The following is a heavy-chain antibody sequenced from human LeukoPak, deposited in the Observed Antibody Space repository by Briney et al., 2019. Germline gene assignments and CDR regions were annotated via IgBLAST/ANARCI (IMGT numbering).Heavy chain of an antibody. D-gene: IGHD6-13*01. J-gene: IGHJ4*02. CDR3: ARGSLAAAGTNFDY. CDR2: INPNSGGT. Sequence: GASVKVSYKASGYTFTGYYMHWVRQAPGQGLEWMGWINPNSGGTNYAQKFQGWVTMTRDTSISTAYMELSRLRSDDTAVYYCARGSLAAAGTNFDYWGQGTLVTVSS. CDR1: GYTFTGYY. V-gene: IGHV1-2*04.